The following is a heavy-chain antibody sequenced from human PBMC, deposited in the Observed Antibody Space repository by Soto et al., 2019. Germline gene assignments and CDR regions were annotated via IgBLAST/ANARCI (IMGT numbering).Heavy chain of an antibody. CDR1: GYTFTGYY. V-gene: IGHV1-2*02. D-gene: IGHD6-6*01. CDR2: NNPNSGGT. Sequence: QVQLVQSGAEEKKPGASVKVSCKASGYTFTGYYIHWVRKAPGQGLEWMGWNNPNSGGTNYAQKFQGRVSMTRDTLINTAYMDLSRLRSDDTAVYYCAREAPTYSSSAEGGGLDVWGQGTTVTVCS. CDR3: AREAPTYSSSAEGGGLDV. J-gene: IGHJ6*02.